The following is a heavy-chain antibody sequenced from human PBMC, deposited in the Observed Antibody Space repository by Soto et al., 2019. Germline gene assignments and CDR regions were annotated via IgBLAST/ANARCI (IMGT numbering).Heavy chain of an antibody. CDR3: ARSQGGSSSLDIYYYYYYGMDV. D-gene: IGHD2-15*01. CDR2: IIPIFGTA. V-gene: IGHV1-69*01. Sequence: QVQLVQSGAEVKKPGSSVKVSCKAPGGTFSSYAISWVRQAPGQGLEWMGGIIPIFGTANYAQKFQGRVTTTADESTSTGDMELRSLRSEDTAVYYCARSQGGSSSLDIYYYYYYGMDVWGQGTTVTVSS. J-gene: IGHJ6*02. CDR1: GGTFSSYA.